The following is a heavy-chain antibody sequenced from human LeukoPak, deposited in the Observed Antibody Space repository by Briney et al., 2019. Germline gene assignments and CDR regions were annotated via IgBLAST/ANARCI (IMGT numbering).Heavy chain of an antibody. J-gene: IGHJ4*02. D-gene: IGHD6-19*01. CDR2: INPNSGGT. V-gene: IGHV1-2*02. CDR3: AREGEVAGLRVWDY. Sequence: ASVKVSCKASGYSFIVYYMHWVRQAPGQGLEWMGWINPNSGGTNYAQKFQGRVTMTRDTSISTAYMELSRLTSDDTGVYYCAREGEVAGLRVWDYWGQGTLVTVSS. CDR1: GYSFIVYY.